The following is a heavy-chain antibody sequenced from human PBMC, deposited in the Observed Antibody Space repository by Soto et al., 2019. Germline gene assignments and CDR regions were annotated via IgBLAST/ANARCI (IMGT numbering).Heavy chain of an antibody. CDR2: ISSSSSTI. CDR1: GFTFSSYS. CDR3: ARRGSYGAFDI. V-gene: IGHV3-48*01. J-gene: IGHJ3*02. D-gene: IGHD1-26*01. Sequence: GGSLRLSCAASGFTFSSYSMNWVRQAPGKGLEWVSYISSSSSTIYYADSVKGRFTISRDNAKNTLYLQMNSLRAEDTAVYYCARRGSYGAFDIWGQGTMVTVSS.